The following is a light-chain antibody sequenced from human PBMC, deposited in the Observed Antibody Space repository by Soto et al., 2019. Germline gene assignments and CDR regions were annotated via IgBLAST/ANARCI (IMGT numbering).Light chain of an antibody. CDR1: QSISTY. V-gene: IGKV1-39*01. Sequence: DIQMTQSPSSLSASVGDRVTITCRASQSISTYLNWYQQKPGKVPKFLIYAASSLQSGVPSRFSGSGSGTDFTLTISSLQPEDFATYYCQQTYSTPTFGQATKLEIK. J-gene: IGKJ2*01. CDR3: QQTYSTPT. CDR2: AAS.